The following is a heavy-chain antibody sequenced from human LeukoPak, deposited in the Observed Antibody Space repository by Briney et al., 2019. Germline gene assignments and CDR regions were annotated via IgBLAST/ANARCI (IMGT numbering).Heavy chain of an antibody. J-gene: IGHJ3*02. Sequence: PGASLRLSCAASGFTFSDYYMSWIRQAPGKGLEWVSYISSSGSTIYYADSVKGRFTISRDNAKNSLYLQMNSLRAEDTAVYYCARDSATVVTLAFDIWGQGTMVTVSS. D-gene: IGHD4-23*01. CDR1: GFTFSDYY. CDR3: ARDSATVVTLAFDI. V-gene: IGHV3-11*01. CDR2: ISSSGSTI.